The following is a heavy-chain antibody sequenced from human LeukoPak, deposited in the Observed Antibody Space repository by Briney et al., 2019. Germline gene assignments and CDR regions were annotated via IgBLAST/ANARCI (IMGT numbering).Heavy chain of an antibody. CDR1: GFTFSSYE. J-gene: IGHJ5*02. CDR2: ISSSGSTI. V-gene: IGHV3-48*03. CDR3: ARGTPGLSKFRNWFDP. D-gene: IGHD2-15*01. Sequence: GGSLRLSCAASGFTFSSYEMNWVRQAPGKGLEWVSYISSSGSTIYYADSVKGRFTISRDNAKNSLYLQMNSLRAKDTAVYYCARGTPGLSKFRNWFDPWGQGTLVTVSS.